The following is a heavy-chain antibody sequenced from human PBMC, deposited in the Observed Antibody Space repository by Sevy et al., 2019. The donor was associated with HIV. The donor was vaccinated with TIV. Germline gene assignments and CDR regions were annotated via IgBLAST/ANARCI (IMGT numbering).Heavy chain of an antibody. CDR3: AREQQVTMLVVIGGLYFDF. V-gene: IGHV3-7*01. CDR2: IKQDMSEK. CDR1: GFTFSSYW. D-gene: IGHD3-22*01. J-gene: IGHJ4*02. Sequence: GGSLRLSCAASGFTFSSYWMTWVRQAPGKGLEWVANIKQDMSEKYYADSVKGRFTISRDNARNSLYLQMESLRAEGTAVYYCAREQQVTMLVVIGGLYFDFWGQGTLVTVSS.